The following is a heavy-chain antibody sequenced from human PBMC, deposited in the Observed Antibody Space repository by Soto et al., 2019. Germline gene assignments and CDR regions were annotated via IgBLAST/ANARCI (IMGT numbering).Heavy chain of an antibody. CDR1: GFTFSSYA. CDR3: ARDLGAYSSSGRYYYGMDV. D-gene: IGHD6-13*01. J-gene: IGHJ6*02. V-gene: IGHV3-30-3*01. CDR2: ISYDGSNK. Sequence: QVQLVESGGGVVQPGRSLRLSCAASGFTFSSYAMHWVRQAPGKGLQWVAVISYDGSNKYYADSVKGRFTISRDNSKNTLYLQMNSLRAEDTAVYDCARDLGAYSSSGRYYYGMDVWGQGTTVTVSS.